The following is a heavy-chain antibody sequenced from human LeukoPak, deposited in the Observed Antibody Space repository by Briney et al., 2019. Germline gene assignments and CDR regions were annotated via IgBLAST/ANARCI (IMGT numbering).Heavy chain of an antibody. Sequence: ASVKVYCKASGYTFSSYAMHWVRQAPGQRLEWMGWINVGNGNTKYSQKFQGRVTITRDTSASTAYMELSSLRSEDTAVYYCARDGALSSGWAFDYWGQGTLVTVSS. CDR1: GYTFSSYA. V-gene: IGHV1-3*01. J-gene: IGHJ4*02. D-gene: IGHD6-19*01. CDR2: INVGNGNT. CDR3: ARDGALSSGWAFDY.